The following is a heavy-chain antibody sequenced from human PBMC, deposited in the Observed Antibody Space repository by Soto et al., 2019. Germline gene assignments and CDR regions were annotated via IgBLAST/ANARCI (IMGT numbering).Heavy chain of an antibody. CDR3: ARERDYYGSGSYYPNWFDP. V-gene: IGHV4-31*03. D-gene: IGHD3-10*01. Sequence: SETLSLTCTVSGGAINSTGYYWSWIRQHPGKGLEWIGYISYSGSTYYNPSLKSRVTISVDTSKNQFSLKLSSVTAADTAVYYCARERDYYGSGSYYPNWFDPWGQGTLVTVSS. CDR2: ISYSGST. J-gene: IGHJ5*02. CDR1: GGAINSTGYY.